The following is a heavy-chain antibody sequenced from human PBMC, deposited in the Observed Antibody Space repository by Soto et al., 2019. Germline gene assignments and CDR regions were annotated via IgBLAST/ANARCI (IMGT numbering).Heavy chain of an antibody. CDR2: IYYSGTT. Sequence: SETLSLTCTVSGDSISSSSHYWGWIRQPPGKGLEWIGSIYYSGTTYHNPSLKSRVTISVDTSKNHFSLKLSSVTAADTAVYYCARHSLVRAAAAPSDYWGQGTLVTVSS. CDR1: GDSISSSSHY. V-gene: IGHV4-39*01. D-gene: IGHD6-13*01. CDR3: ARHSLVRAAAAPSDY. J-gene: IGHJ4*02.